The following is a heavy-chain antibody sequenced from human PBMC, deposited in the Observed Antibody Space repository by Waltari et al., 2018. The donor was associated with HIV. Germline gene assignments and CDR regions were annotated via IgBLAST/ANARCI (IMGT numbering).Heavy chain of an antibody. CDR1: GVPVWSND. V-gene: IGHV3-66*01. D-gene: IGHD5-12*01. J-gene: IGHJ4*02. CDR3: ARDPVATIPLFDY. Sequence: VQLVESGGGWVQHGGSLRPSCAASGVPVWSNDMSWVCQAPGKGLEWVSVIYSGGSTYYADSVKGRFTISRDNSKNTLYLQMNSLRAEDTAVYYCARDPVATIPLFDYWGQGTLVTVSS. CDR2: IYSGGST.